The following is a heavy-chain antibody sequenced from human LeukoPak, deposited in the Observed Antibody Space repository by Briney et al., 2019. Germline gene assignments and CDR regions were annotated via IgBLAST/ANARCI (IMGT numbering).Heavy chain of an antibody. CDR2: IYYSGST. CDR1: GGSISSSSYY. D-gene: IGHD1-7*01. CDR3: ARHSRPTQGSPNWNYLSYYYYYMDV. Sequence: SETLSLTCTVSGGSISSSSYYWGWIRQPPGKGLEWIGSIYYSGSTYYNPSLKSRVTISVDTSKNQFSLKLSSVTAADTAVYYCARHSRPTQGSPNWNYLSYYYYYMDVWGKGTTVTVSS. J-gene: IGHJ6*03. V-gene: IGHV4-39*07.